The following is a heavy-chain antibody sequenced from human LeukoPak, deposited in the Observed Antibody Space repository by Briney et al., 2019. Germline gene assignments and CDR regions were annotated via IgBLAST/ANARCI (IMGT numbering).Heavy chain of an antibody. Sequence: GGSLRLSCAASGFPFSRNDMSWVRQAPGKGLEWVSSISGSGDRTYYADSVKGRFTISRDTSKNTLYLEMNSLRVEDAAVYYCAKYRGFGDSYDSWGQGTLVTVSS. V-gene: IGHV3-23*01. CDR2: ISGSGDRT. CDR3: AKYRGFGDSYDS. CDR1: GFPFSRND. J-gene: IGHJ4*02. D-gene: IGHD3-10*01.